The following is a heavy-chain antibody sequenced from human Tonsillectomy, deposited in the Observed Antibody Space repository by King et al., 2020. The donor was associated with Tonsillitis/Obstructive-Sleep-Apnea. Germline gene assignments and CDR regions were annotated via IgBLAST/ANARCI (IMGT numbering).Heavy chain of an antibody. D-gene: IGHD3-10*01. CDR2: INHSGST. CDR1: GGSFSGYY. Sequence: VQLQQWGAGLLKPSETLSLPCAVYGGSFSGYYWSWIRQPPGKGLEWIGEINHSGSTNYNPSLKSRVTISVDTSKNQFSLKLSSVTAADTAVYYCARGRGSGLDYWGQGTLVTVSS. J-gene: IGHJ4*02. CDR3: ARGRGSGLDY. V-gene: IGHV4-34*01.